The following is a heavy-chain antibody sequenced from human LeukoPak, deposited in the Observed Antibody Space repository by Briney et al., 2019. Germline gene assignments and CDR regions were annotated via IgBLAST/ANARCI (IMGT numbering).Heavy chain of an antibody. J-gene: IGHJ1*01. CDR3: ARDNSSGWYVEYFQH. V-gene: IGHV1-2*02. CDR2: INPNSGGT. D-gene: IGHD6-19*01. CDR1: GYTFTGYY. Sequence: ASVKVSCKASGYTFTGYYMHWVRQAPGQGLEWMGWINPNSGGTNYAQKFQGRVTMTRDTSISTAYMELSRLRSDDTAVYYCARDNSSGWYVEYFQHWGQGTLVTVSS.